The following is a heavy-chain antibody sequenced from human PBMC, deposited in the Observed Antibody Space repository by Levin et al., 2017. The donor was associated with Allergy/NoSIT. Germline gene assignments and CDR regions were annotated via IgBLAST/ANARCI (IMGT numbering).Heavy chain of an antibody. CDR1: GFTFSSYA. V-gene: IGHV3-23*01. D-gene: IGHD6-19*01. CDR2: ISGRGGST. CDR3: AKGQWLVLLSLDR. Sequence: GGSLRLSCAASGFTFSSYAMSWVRQAPGKGLEWVSGISGRGGSTYYADSVKGRFTISRDNSKNTLYLQMNSLRAEATAVYYCAKGQWLVLLSLDRWGQGTLVTVSS. J-gene: IGHJ4*02.